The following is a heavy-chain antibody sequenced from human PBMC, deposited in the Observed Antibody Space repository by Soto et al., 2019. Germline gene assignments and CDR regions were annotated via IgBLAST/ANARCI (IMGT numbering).Heavy chain of an antibody. J-gene: IGHJ4*02. V-gene: IGHV4-31*03. Sequence: SETLSLTCTVSGGSISSGGYYWSWIRQHPGKGLEWIGYIYYSGSTYYNPSLKSRVTLSVDTSKNQFPLKLSSVPAAATAVYYCARVSVEWLPFNYWGQGTLVTVSS. D-gene: IGHD3-3*01. CDR1: GGSISSGGYY. CDR2: IYYSGST. CDR3: ARVSVEWLPFNY.